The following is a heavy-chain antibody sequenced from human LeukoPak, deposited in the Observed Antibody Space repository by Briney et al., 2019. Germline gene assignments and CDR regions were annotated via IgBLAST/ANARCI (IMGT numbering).Heavy chain of an antibody. CDR1: GSTEGMYE. D-gene: IGHD1-20*01. CDR2: ISSSGSTI. V-gene: IGHV3-48*03. J-gene: IGHJ4*02. CDR3: ARYNWNDVWFDY. Sequence: GGSLSPSYPPSGSTEGMYEINWVRQAPGKGLEWVSYISSSGSTIYYADSVKGRFTISRDNAKNSLYLQMNSLRAEDTAVYYCARYNWNDVWFDYWGQGTLVTVSS.